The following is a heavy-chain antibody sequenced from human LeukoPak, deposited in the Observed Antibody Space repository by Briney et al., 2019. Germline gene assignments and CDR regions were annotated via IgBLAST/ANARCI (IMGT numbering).Heavy chain of an antibody. D-gene: IGHD3-22*01. CDR1: GGTFSSYA. V-gene: IGHV1-69*13. CDR2: IIPIFGTA. CDR3: ARVGATYYYDSSGYYPNWFDP. Sequence: SVKVSCKASGGTFSSYAISWVRQAPGQGLEWMGGIIPIFGTANYAQKFQGRVTITADESTSTAYMELSSLRSEDTAVYYCARVGATYYYDSSGYYPNWFDPWGQGTLVTVSS. J-gene: IGHJ5*02.